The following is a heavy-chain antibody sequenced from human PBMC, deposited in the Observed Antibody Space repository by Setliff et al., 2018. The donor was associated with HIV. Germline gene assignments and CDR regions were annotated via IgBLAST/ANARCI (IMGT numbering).Heavy chain of an antibody. CDR3: ARLYDYYGHRLDY. D-gene: IGHD3-10*01. J-gene: IGHJ4*02. Sequence: PSETLSLTCTVSGGSIINYYWSWIRQPAGKGLEWIGRMHSPGRITNYDPSLDFNHSLKSRLTLSIDTSKNQFSLKLTSVTAADTAVYYCARLYDYYGHRLDYWGQGAQVTVSS. CDR1: GGSIINYY. CDR2: MHSPGRIT. V-gene: IGHV4-4*07.